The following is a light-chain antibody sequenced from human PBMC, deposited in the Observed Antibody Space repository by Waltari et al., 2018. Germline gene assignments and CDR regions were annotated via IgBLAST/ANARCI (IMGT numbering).Light chain of an antibody. CDR1: QSVSRF. Sequence: EIVLTQSPGTLSLSPGERATLSRRASQSVSRFLAWYQQKPGQAPRLLISGASSRATGIPDRFSGSGSGTDFSLTISRLEPEDFAVYYCQKYDRLPATFGQGTKVEIK. J-gene: IGKJ1*01. V-gene: IGKV3-20*01. CDR2: GAS. CDR3: QKYDRLPAT.